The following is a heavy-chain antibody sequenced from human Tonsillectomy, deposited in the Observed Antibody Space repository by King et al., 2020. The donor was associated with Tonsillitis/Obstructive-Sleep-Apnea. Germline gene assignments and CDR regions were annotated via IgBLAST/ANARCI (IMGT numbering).Heavy chain of an antibody. V-gene: IGHV1-46*01. Sequence: QWQLVQSGAEVKTPGASVKVSCKASGYTFTRHYMHWVRQAPGPGLEWMGIINPSVGSTTYAQKFQGTVTMTRDTSTSTVYMELSSLRSEDTAVYYCARDGDGEDYCEYMDVWGKGTKVTVSS. J-gene: IGHJ6*03. D-gene: IGHD5-24*01. CDR1: GYTFTRHY. CDR3: ARDGDGEDYCEYMDV. CDR2: INPSVGST.